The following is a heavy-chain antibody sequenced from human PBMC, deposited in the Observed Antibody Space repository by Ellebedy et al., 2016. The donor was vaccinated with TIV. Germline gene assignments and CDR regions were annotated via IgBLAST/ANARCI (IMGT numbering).Heavy chain of an antibody. D-gene: IGHD2-15*01. Sequence: KVSCKGSGYSFTNYWIGWARQMPGKGLEWMGIIRPRDSDTRYSPSFQGQVTISADKSISTAYLQWSSLKASDTAVYYCARPYCSGGSCYRDALDIWGQGTVVTVSS. V-gene: IGHV5-51*01. CDR1: GYSFTNYW. J-gene: IGHJ3*02. CDR3: ARPYCSGGSCYRDALDI. CDR2: IRPRDSDT.